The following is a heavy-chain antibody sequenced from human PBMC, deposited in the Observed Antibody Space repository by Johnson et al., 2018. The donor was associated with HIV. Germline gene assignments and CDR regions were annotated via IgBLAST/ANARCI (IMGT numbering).Heavy chain of an antibody. Sequence: QVQLVESGGGVVQPGRSLRLSCAASGFTFSSYGMHWVRQAPGKGLEWVSVIGTAGDTYYPGSVKGRFTISRDNSKNTLYLQMNSLRAEDTAGYYCARDRPWLVRDTFDIWGQGTMVTVSS. D-gene: IGHD6-19*01. J-gene: IGHJ3*02. V-gene: IGHV3-33*08. CDR3: ARDRPWLVRDTFDI. CDR1: GFTFSSYG. CDR2: IGTAGDT.